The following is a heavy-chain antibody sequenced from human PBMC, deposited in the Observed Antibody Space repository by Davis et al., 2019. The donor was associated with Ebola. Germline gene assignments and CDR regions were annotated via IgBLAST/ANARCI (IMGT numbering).Heavy chain of an antibody. CDR2: IKQDGSEK. J-gene: IGHJ4*02. CDR3: ARDRSDILTGYFDY. Sequence: GGSLRLSCAASGFTFSIYWMSWVRQAPGKGLEWVANIKQDGSEKYYVDSVKGRFTISRDNAKNSLYLQMNSLRAEDTAVYYCARDRSDILTGYFDYWGQGTLVTVSS. V-gene: IGHV3-7*03. D-gene: IGHD3-9*01. CDR1: GFTFSIYW.